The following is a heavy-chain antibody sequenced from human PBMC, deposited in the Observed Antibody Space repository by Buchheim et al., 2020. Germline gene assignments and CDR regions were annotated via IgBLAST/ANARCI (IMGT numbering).Heavy chain of an antibody. CDR1: GFTFGSYA. CDR2: ISRSGCST. V-gene: IGHV3-23*01. D-gene: IGHD6-13*01. J-gene: IGHJ4*02. CDR3: AKESGYSSSWPLDY. Sequence: EVQLLESGGGLVQPGGSLRLSCAASGFTFGSYAMIWVRQASGTGLEWVSRISRSGCSTYFADSVKGRFTISRDISKNTLYLQMNSLRVEDTAVYYCAKESGYSSSWPLDYWGQGTL.